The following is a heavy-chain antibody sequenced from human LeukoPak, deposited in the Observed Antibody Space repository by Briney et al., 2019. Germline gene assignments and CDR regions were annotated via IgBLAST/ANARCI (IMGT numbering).Heavy chain of an antibody. CDR1: GFTFSSYA. CDR2: ISYDGSNK. Sequence: GGSLRLSCAASGFTFSSYAMHWVRQAPGKGLEWVAVISYDGSNKYYADSVKGRFTISRDNSKNTLYLQMSSLRAEDTAVYYCAKSRAADTTLLFDYWGQGTLVTVSS. CDR3: AKSRAADTTLLFDY. J-gene: IGHJ4*02. V-gene: IGHV3-30-3*02. D-gene: IGHD6-13*01.